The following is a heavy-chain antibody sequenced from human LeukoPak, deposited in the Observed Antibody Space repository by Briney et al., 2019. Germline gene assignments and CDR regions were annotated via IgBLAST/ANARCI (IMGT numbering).Heavy chain of an antibody. CDR3: ARDSAAADPYYFDY. V-gene: IGHV1-2*02. CDR2: IKPNSGGT. D-gene: IGHD6-13*01. CDR1: GYTFTIYY. Sequence: GASVTVSFTSSGYTFTIYYMHWVRQAPGQGLEWKGWIKPNSGGTNYAQKFQGRVTMTRDTSTSTAYMERSRLRSDDTAVYYCARDSAAADPYYFDYWGQGTLVTVSS. J-gene: IGHJ4*02.